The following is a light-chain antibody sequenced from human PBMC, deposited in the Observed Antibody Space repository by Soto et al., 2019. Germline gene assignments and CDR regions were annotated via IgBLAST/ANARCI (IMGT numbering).Light chain of an antibody. J-gene: IGKJ2*01. Sequence: EIVLTQSPATLSLSPGERATLSCRASQSVSSYLARYQQKPGQAPRLLIYDASNRATGIPARFSGGGSGTDFTLPISSLEPEDFAVYYCQQRFNWPRFTFGQGTKLEIK. CDR2: DAS. CDR3: QQRFNWPRFT. V-gene: IGKV3-11*01. CDR1: QSVSSY.